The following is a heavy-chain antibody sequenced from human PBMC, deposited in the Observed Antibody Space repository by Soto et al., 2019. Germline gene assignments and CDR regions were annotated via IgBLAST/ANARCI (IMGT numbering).Heavy chain of an antibody. CDR3: ARSNTHYYYYYMDV. CDR2: INAGNGNT. D-gene: IGHD2-2*02. V-gene: IGHV1-3*01. J-gene: IGHJ6*03. Sequence: GASVKVSCKASEYTFTSYAMHWVRQAPGQRLEWMGWINAGNGNTKYSQKFQGRVTITRDTSAGTAYMELSSLRSEDTAVYYCARSNTHYYYYYMDVWGKGTTVTVSS. CDR1: EYTFTSYA.